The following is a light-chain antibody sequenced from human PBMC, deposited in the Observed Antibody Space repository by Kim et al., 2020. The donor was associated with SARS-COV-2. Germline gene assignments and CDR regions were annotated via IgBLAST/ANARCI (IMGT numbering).Light chain of an antibody. CDR3: AAWDDSLRV. V-gene: IGLV1-44*01. J-gene: IGLJ1*01. CDR1: SSNIGSHT. Sequence: QSVLTQPPSASGTPGQRVTISCSGSSSNIGSHTVNWYQQLPGTAPKLLIYSNNQRPSGVPDRFSGSKSGTSASLAISGLQSEDEADYYCAAWDDSLRVFGTGTKVTVL. CDR2: SNN.